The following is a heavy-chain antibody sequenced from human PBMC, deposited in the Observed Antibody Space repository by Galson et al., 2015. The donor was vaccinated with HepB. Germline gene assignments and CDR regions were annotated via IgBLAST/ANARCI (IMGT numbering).Heavy chain of an antibody. Sequence: SLRLSCAASGFTFSSYDMHWVRQAPGKGLEWVAVIWFDGSNKYYADSVKGRSTISRDNSKNTLYLQMNSLRAEDTAMYYCAREDTSSHNFDYWGQGTLVTVSS. J-gene: IGHJ4*02. D-gene: IGHD6-13*01. CDR3: AREDTSSHNFDY. V-gene: IGHV3-33*01. CDR1: GFTFSSYD. CDR2: IWFDGSNK.